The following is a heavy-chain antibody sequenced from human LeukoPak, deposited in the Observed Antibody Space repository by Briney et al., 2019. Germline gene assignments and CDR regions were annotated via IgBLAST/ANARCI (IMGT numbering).Heavy chain of an antibody. CDR2: ICTSGST. CDR1: GGSISSYY. V-gene: IGHV4-4*09. CDR3: ARLGLPDSITGYYYYYMDV. D-gene: IGHD3-16*01. J-gene: IGHJ6*03. Sequence: SETLSLTCTVSGGSISSYYWSWIRQPPGKGLEWIGYICTSGSTNYNPSLKSRVTISVDTSKNQFSLKLSSVTAADTAVYYCARLGLPDSITGYYYYYMDVWGKGTTVTVSS.